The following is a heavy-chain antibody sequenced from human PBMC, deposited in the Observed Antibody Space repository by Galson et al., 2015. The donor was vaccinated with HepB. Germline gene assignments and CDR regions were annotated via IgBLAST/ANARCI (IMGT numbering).Heavy chain of an antibody. CDR1: GFTFSSYG. Sequence: SLRLSCAASGFTFSSYGMHWVRQAPGKGLEWVAVIWYNGGNKYYADSVKGRFTISRDNSKNTLYLQMNSLRAEDTAVYYCARDRGPDYYDSSGTRGIIYYFDYWGQGTLVTVSS. D-gene: IGHD3-22*01. J-gene: IGHJ4*02. V-gene: IGHV3-33*08. CDR2: IWYNGGNK. CDR3: ARDRGPDYYDSSGTRGIIYYFDY.